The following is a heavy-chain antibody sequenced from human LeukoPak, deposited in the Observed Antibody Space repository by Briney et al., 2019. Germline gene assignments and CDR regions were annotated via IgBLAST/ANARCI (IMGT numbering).Heavy chain of an antibody. J-gene: IGHJ3*02. D-gene: IGHD6-19*01. CDR1: GYTFTGYY. V-gene: IGHV1-2*02. CDR2: INPNSGGT. Sequence: ASVKVSCKASGYTFTGYYMHWVRQAPGQGLEWMGWINPNSGGTNYAQKFQGRVTMTRDTSISTAYMELSRLRSDDTAVYYCAREGIAVAGTNAFDIWGQGTMVTVSS. CDR3: AREGIAVAGTNAFDI.